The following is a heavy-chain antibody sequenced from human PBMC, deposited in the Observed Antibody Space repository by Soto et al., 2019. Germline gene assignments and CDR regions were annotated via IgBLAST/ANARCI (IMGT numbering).Heavy chain of an antibody. CDR1: GGSISSYY. D-gene: IGHD5-18*01. V-gene: IGHV4-59*01. CDR3: ATGRIQLWYPFDY. CDR2: IDYSGST. Sequence: SETLSLTCTVSGGSISSYYWSWIRQPPGKGLEWIGYIDYSGSTNYNPSLKSRVTISVDTSKNQFSLKLSSVTAADTAVYYCATGRIQLWYPFDYWGQGTLVTVCS. J-gene: IGHJ4*02.